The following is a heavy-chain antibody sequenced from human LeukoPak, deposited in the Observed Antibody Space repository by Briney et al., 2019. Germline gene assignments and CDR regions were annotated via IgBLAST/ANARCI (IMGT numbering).Heavy chain of an antibody. D-gene: IGHD6-19*01. Sequence: GGSLRLSCVASGFTFSSYSMNWVRQAPGKGLEWVSSISSSSSYIYYADSVKGRFTISRDNAKNSLYLQMNSLRAEDTAVYYCARGIGRSSGWYPEADFDYWGQGTLVTVSS. J-gene: IGHJ4*02. V-gene: IGHV3-21*01. CDR1: GFTFSSYS. CDR3: ARGIGRSSGWYPEADFDY. CDR2: ISSSSSYI.